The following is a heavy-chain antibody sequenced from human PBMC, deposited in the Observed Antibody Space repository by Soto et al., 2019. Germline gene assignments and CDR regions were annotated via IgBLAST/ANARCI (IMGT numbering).Heavy chain of an antibody. V-gene: IGHV3-74*01. Sequence: GGSLRLSCAASGFTFSSYWMHWVRQAPGKGLVWVSRINSDGSITSYADSVKGRFTISRDNAKNTLYLQMNSLRAEDTAVYYCARDSGSHDAFDIWGQGTMVTVSS. CDR1: GFTFSSYW. J-gene: IGHJ3*02. D-gene: IGHD1-26*01. CDR3: ARDSGSHDAFDI. CDR2: INSDGSIT.